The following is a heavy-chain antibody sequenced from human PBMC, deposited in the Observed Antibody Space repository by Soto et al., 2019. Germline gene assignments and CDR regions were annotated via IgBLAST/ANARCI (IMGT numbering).Heavy chain of an antibody. CDR2: INSDGSST. J-gene: IGHJ4*02. D-gene: IGHD7-27*01. CDR1: GFTFSSYW. V-gene: IGHV3-74*01. CDR3: ASSLLTPFDY. Sequence: PGGSLRLSCAASGFTFSSYWMHWVRQAPWKGLVWVSRINSDGSSTSYADSVKGRFTISRDNAKNTLYLQMNSLRAEDTAVYYCASSLLTPFDYWGQGTLVTVSS.